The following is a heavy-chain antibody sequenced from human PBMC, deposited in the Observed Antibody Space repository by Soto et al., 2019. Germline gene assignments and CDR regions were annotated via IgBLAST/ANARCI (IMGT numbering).Heavy chain of an antibody. J-gene: IGHJ4*02. CDR2: ITWSSGYI. V-gene: IGHV3-9*01. CDR1: GFSFDDYA. Sequence: GGSLRLSCAASGFSFDDYAMHWVRQAPGRGLEWVSGITWSSGYIGYADSVKGRFTISKDNAKNSLYLKMNSLRPEDTAVYYCAKGTYDSSGYYTAPDYWGQGTLVTVSS. CDR3: AKGTYDSSGYYTAPDY. D-gene: IGHD3-22*01.